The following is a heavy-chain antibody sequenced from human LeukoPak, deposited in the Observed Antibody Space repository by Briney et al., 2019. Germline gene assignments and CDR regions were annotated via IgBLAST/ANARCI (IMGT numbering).Heavy chain of an antibody. CDR3: ARDLAAAVPTGMDV. CDR1: GFTFSSYA. J-gene: IGHJ6*02. D-gene: IGHD6-13*01. CDR2: ISYDGSNK. V-gene: IGHV3-30-3*01. Sequence: PGGSLRLSCAASGFTFSSYAMHWVRQAPGKGLEWVAVISYDGSNKYYADSVKGRFTISRDNSKNTLYLQMNSLRAEDTAVYYCARDLAAAVPTGMDVWGQGTTVTVSS.